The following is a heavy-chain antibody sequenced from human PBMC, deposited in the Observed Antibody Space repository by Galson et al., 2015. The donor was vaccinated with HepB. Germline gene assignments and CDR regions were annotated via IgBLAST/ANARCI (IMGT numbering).Heavy chain of an antibody. V-gene: IGHV1-18*01. CDR3: TRDIGAAGTPPPFDY. D-gene: IGHD6-13*01. J-gene: IGHJ4*02. CDR1: GYTFSSFG. CDR2: ISAYNGNT. Sequence: SVKVSCKASGYTFSSFGISWVRQAPGQGLEWMGWISAYNGNTDYAQKFQGSVTMTADTSTSTAYMELRSLRSDDTAMYYCTRDIGAAGTPPPFDYWGQGTLVTVSS.